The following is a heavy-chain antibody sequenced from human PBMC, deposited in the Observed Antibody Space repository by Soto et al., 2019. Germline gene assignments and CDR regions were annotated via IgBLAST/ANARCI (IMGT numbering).Heavy chain of an antibody. CDR1: GFSFSNSA. CDR2: ISGSGDIT. CDR3: PKVPQWVLRYHDWFFDY. D-gene: IGHD3-9*01. V-gene: IGHV3-23*01. Sequence: EVQLLESGGGLVQPGGSLRLSCAVSGFSFSNSAMTWVRQAPGKGLEWVSGISGSGDITYNTDSVKGRFAISRDTSKNVVYLQVRSLRAEETAVYYCPKVPQWVLRYHDWFFDYWGQGTLVTVSS. J-gene: IGHJ4*02.